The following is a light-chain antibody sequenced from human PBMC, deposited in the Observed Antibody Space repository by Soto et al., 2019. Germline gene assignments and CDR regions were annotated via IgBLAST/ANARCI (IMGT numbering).Light chain of an antibody. CDR1: QSVSSN. CDR3: QQYNNWPRWT. Sequence: EIVIAESPATLSVSPGARATLSCRASQSVSSNLAWYQQKPGQAPRLLIYGASTRATGIPARFSGSGSGTEFTLTISSLQSEDFAVYYCQQYNNWPRWTFGQG. J-gene: IGKJ1*01. V-gene: IGKV3-15*01. CDR2: GAS.